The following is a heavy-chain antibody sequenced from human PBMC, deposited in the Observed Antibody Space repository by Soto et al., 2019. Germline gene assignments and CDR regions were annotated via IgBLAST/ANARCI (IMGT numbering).Heavy chain of an antibody. CDR1: GLTVSGKKY. J-gene: IGHJ3*02. Sequence: DVQLVESGGGLIQPGGSLRLSCAAFGLTVSGKKYMAWVRQAPGKGLEWVSGVYDTDGTYYADSVKGRFTSSRDSSKTIVYLQMNSLRPDDTAVYYCASWRLQEHAYDIWGLGTTVPVSS. V-gene: IGHV3-53*01. D-gene: IGHD4-4*01. CDR2: VYDTDGT. CDR3: ASWRLQEHAYDI.